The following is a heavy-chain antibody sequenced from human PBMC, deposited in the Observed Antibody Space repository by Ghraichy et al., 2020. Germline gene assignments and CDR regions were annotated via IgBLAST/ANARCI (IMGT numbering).Heavy chain of an antibody. V-gene: IGHV3-74*01. Sequence: LSLTCAASGFTFSSYWMHWVRQAPGKGLVWVSRINSDGSSTSYADSVKGRFTISRDNAKNTLYLQMNSLRAEDTAVYYCARSVRTTGTSDADDAFDIWGQGTMVTVSS. CDR1: GFTFSSYW. D-gene: IGHD1-1*01. CDR3: ARSVRTTGTSDADDAFDI. CDR2: INSDGSST. J-gene: IGHJ3*02.